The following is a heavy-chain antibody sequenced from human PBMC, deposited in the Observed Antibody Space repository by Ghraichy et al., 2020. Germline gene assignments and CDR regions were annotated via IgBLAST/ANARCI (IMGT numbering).Heavy chain of an antibody. D-gene: IGHD2/OR15-2a*01. V-gene: IGHV3-48*03. CDR2: ISSSGTTI. J-gene: IGHJ6*02. CDR3: ARGGANTWVFYYGMDV. CDR1: GFTFSSYE. Sequence: GGSLRLSCAASGFTFSSYEMNWVRQAPGKGLEWVSYISSSGTTIYYADSVKGRFTISRDNAKNSLYLQMNSLRAEDTAVYYCARGGANTWVFYYGMDVWGQGTTVTVSS.